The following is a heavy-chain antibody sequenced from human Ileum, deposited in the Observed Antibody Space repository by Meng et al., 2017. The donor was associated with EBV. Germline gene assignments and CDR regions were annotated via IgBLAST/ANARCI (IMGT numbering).Heavy chain of an antibody. CDR1: NGSVSSYGYY. Sequence: QVWLQESGPGLVKPSETLSLTCSVSNGSVSSYGYYWTWIRQPPGKGLEWIGYMSYTGSTNYKSTLKSRVTISVDKSKNQFSLKLSSVTAADTAVYYCARERGGGDRGIQWGQGTLVTVSS. CDR2: MSYTGST. D-gene: IGHD2-21*02. CDR3: ARERGGGDRGIQ. J-gene: IGHJ4*02. V-gene: IGHV4-61*08.